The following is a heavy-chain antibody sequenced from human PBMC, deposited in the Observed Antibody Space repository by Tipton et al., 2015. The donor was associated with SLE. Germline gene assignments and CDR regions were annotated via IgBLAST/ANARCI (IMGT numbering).Heavy chain of an antibody. CDR2: IDHSGVT. V-gene: IGHV4-34*01. CDR1: GRSFIGSY. J-gene: IGHJ4*02. CDR3: ARGDFWSGFDY. Sequence: TLSLTCAVYGRSFIGSYWTWIRQPPGKGLEWIGDIDHSGVTHYNPSLKSRVTISRDTSGNHFSLKLSSVTAADTAVYYCARGDFWSGFDYWGQGTLVTVSS. D-gene: IGHD3-3*01.